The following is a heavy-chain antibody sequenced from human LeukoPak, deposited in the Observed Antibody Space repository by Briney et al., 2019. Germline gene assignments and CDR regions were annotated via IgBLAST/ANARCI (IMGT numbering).Heavy chain of an antibody. Sequence: PGGSLRLSCAASGFTFSSYAMSWVRQAPGKGLEWVSAISGSGGSTYYADSVKGRFTISRDNSKNTLYLQMNSLRAEDTAVYYCANQPSPHTVTTGSNFDYWGQGTLVTVSS. CDR1: GFTFSSYA. V-gene: IGHV3-23*01. D-gene: IGHD4-17*01. J-gene: IGHJ4*02. CDR3: ANQPSPHTVTTGSNFDY. CDR2: ISGSGGST.